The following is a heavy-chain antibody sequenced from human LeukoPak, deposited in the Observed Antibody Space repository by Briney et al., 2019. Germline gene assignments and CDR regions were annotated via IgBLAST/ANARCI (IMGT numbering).Heavy chain of an antibody. V-gene: IGHV3-64*04. J-gene: IGHJ4*02. CDR2: ISSNGGST. CDR1: GFTFSSYA. Sequence: GGSLRLSCSASGFTFSSYAMHWVRQAPGKGLEYVSAISSNGGSTYYADSVKGRFTISRDNSKNTLYLQMNSLRAEDTAVYYCAKARPYYDFWSGIFDYWGQGTLVTVSS. D-gene: IGHD3-3*01. CDR3: AKARPYYDFWSGIFDY.